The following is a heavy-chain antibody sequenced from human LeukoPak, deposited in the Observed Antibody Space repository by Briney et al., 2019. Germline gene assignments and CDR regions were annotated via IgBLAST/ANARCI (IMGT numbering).Heavy chain of an antibody. CDR3: ARSMVLYYYMDV. V-gene: IGHV4-59*01. CDR1: GDSIRSYY. J-gene: IGHJ6*03. Sequence: SETLSLTCTVSGDSIRSYYWSWIRQPPGKGLEWIGYIYYSGSTNYNPSLKSRVTISVDTSKNQFSLKLSSVTAADTAVYYCARSMVLYYYMDVWGKGTTVTISS. CDR2: IYYSGST. D-gene: IGHD3-10*01.